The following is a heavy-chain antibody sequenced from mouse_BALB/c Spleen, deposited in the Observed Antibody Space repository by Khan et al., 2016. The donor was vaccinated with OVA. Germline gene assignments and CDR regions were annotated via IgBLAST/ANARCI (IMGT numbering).Heavy chain of an antibody. D-gene: IGHD1-1*01. CDR2: INPSTGYT. CDR1: GYTFINYW. J-gene: IGHJ2*01. CDR3: ARRGLRWDFDY. V-gene: IGHV1-7*01. Sequence: VQLQESGAELAKPGASVKMSCKASGYTFINYWILWIKQRPGQGLEWIGYINPSTGYTEYNQNFKDKATLTADKSSSTAYMQQSSLTSEDSTVYYCARRGLRWDFDYWGQGTTLTVSS.